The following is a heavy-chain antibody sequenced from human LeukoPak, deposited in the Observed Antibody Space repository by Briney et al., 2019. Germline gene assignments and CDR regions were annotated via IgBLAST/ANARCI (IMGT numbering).Heavy chain of an antibody. D-gene: IGHD4-23*01. CDR2: ISYDGSNK. Sequence: GGSLRLSCAASGFTFSSYAMHWVRQAPGKGLEWVAVISYDGSNKYYADSVKGRFTISRDNSKNTLYLQMNSLRAEDTAVYYCAKFRGGNSWFTDDAFDIWGQGTMVTVSS. CDR1: GFTFSSYA. CDR3: AKFRGGNSWFTDDAFDI. J-gene: IGHJ3*02. V-gene: IGHV3-30-3*02.